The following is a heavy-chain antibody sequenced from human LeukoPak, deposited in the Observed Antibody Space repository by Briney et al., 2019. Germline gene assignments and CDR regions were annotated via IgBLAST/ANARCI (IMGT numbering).Heavy chain of an antibody. D-gene: IGHD3-10*01. CDR3: ARRGSITMVRGVIIRYNWLDP. J-gene: IGHJ5*02. CDR2: IYHSGST. CDR1: GYSISSGYY. Sequence: SETLSLTCTVSGYSISSGYYWGWIRQPPGKGLEWIGSIYHSGSTYYNPSLKSRVTISVDTSKNQFSLKLSSVTAADTAVYYCARRGSITMVRGVIIRYNWLDPWGQGTLVTVSS. V-gene: IGHV4-38-2*02.